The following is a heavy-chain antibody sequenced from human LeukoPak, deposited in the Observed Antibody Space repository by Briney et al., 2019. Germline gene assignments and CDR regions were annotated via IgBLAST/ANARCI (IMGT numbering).Heavy chain of an antibody. V-gene: IGHV3-23*01. Sequence: PGGSLRLSCAASGFTFSSYAMSWVRQAPGKGLEWVSAISGSGGSTYYADSVKGRFPISRDNSKNTLYLQMNSLRAEDTAVYYCAREFTPIGSPSFDYWGQGTLVTVSS. D-gene: IGHD3-10*01. CDR2: ISGSGGST. CDR3: AREFTPIGSPSFDY. J-gene: IGHJ4*02. CDR1: GFTFSSYA.